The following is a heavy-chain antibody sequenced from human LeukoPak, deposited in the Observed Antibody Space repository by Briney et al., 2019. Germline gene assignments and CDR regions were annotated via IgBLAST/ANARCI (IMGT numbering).Heavy chain of an antibody. CDR2: IYYSGST. Sequence: SETLSLTCIVSGGSISSSSYYWGWIRQPPGKGLEWIGNIYYSGSTYYNPPLKSRVTISIDTSKTQFSLKLSSVTAADTAVYYCAGRGYCSGGSCYGVSMDVWGQGTTVTVSS. CDR3: AGRGYCSGGSCYGVSMDV. D-gene: IGHD2-15*01. V-gene: IGHV4-39*01. CDR1: GGSISSSSYY. J-gene: IGHJ6*02.